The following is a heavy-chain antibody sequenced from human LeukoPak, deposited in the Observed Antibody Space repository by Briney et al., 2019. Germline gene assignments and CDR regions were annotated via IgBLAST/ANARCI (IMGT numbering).Heavy chain of an antibody. Sequence: GASVKVSCKASGYTFTGYYMHWVRQAPVHGLEWIGWINPNSGGTNYAQKFQGRVTMTRDTSISTAYMELSRLRSDDTAVYYCARAVVRGVYYYYYYYYMDVWGKGTTVTISS. J-gene: IGHJ6*03. CDR3: ARAVVRGVYYYYYYYYMDV. CDR1: GYTFTGYY. V-gene: IGHV1-2*02. CDR2: INPNSGGT. D-gene: IGHD3-10*01.